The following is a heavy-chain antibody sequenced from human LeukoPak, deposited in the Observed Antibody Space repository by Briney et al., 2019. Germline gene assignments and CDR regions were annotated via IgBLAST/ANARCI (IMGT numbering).Heavy chain of an antibody. Sequence: GESLKISCKGSGYSFTSYWIGWVRQMPGKGLEWMGIIYPGDSDTRYSPSFQGQVTISADKSISTAYLQWSSLKASDTAMYYCARSIRDSGSRVDAFDIWGQGTMVTVTS. CDR1: GYSFTSYW. CDR3: ARSIRDSGSRVDAFDI. V-gene: IGHV5-51*03. J-gene: IGHJ3*02. D-gene: IGHD1-26*01. CDR2: IYPGDSDT.